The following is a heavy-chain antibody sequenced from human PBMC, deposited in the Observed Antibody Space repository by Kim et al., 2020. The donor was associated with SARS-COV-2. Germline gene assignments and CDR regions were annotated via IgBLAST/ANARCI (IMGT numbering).Heavy chain of an antibody. CDR3: AREDYYYGSGSYFTGWFDP. J-gene: IGHJ5*02. Sequence: SETLSLTCAVYGGSFSGYYWSWIRQPPGKGLEWIGEINHSGSTNYNPSLKSRVTISVDTSKNQFSLKLSSVTAADTAVYYCAREDYYYGSGSYFTGWFDPWGQGTLVTVSS. V-gene: IGHV4-34*01. CDR1: GGSFSGYY. CDR2: INHSGST. D-gene: IGHD3-10*01.